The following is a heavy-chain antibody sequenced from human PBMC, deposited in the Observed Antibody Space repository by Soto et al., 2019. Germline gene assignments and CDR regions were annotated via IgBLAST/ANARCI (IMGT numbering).Heavy chain of an antibody. CDR1: GGSISSGDYY. D-gene: IGHD3-10*01. J-gene: IGHJ4*02. Sequence: PSETLSLTCTVSGGSISSGDYYWSWIRQPPGKCLEWIGYIYYSGSTYYNPSLKSRVTISVDTSKNQFSLKLSSVTAADTAVYYCARHGEPPYFDYWGQGTLVTVYS. CDR3: ARHGEPPYFDY. CDR2: IYYSGST. V-gene: IGHV4-30-4*01.